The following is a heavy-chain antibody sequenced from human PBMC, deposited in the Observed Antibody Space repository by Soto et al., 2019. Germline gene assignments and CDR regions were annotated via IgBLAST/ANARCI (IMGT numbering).Heavy chain of an antibody. J-gene: IGHJ3*01. CDR1: GFTFTNHA. CDR2: ISSSGGSS. CDR3: AKHSMWVPHDAFDL. Sequence: GGSLRLSCAGSGFTFTNHAMTWVRQAPGKGLEWVSSISSSGGSSYYADSVKGRFTISRDNSKNTLYVQMNSLRAEDTAVYYCAKHSMWVPHDAFDLGGQGTMVTVSS. D-gene: IGHD1-26*01. V-gene: IGHV3-23*01.